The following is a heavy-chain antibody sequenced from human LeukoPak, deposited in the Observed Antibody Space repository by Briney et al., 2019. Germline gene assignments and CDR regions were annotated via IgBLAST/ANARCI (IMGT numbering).Heavy chain of an antibody. J-gene: IGHJ4*02. CDR3: ARVRSYYYGSGADY. V-gene: IGHV3-33*03. D-gene: IGHD3-10*01. CDR1: GFTFSDYG. CDR2: IWYDGTNE. Sequence: GGSLRLSCAASGFTFSDYGMHWVRQAPGKGLEWVAVIWYDGTNEYSADSVKGRFTISRDNSKNTMYLQMNSLRAEDTAVYYCARVRSYYYGSGADYWGQGTLVTVSS.